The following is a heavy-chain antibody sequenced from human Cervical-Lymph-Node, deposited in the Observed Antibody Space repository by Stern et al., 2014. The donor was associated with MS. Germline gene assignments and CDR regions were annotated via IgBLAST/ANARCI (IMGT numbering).Heavy chain of an antibody. CDR3: ARDGPQWELLSY. CDR1: GITFSSYW. Sequence: EVQLVESGGGLVQPGGSLRLSCAASGITFSSYWMHWVRQAPGKGLVWVSRINSDGSTTTYADSVKGRFTISRDNAKNTLYLQMNSLRAEDTAVYYCARDGPQWELLSYWGQGTLVSVSS. V-gene: IGHV3-74*01. D-gene: IGHD1-26*01. J-gene: IGHJ4*02. CDR2: INSDGSTT.